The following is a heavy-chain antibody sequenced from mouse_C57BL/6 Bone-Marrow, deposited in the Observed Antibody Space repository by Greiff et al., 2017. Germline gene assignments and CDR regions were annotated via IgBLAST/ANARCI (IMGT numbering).Heavy chain of an antibody. J-gene: IGHJ3*01. CDR3: ARSKRRIEPFAY. Sequence: QVQLQQPGAELVKPGASVKLSCKASGYTFTSYWMHWVKQRPGQGLEWIAMIHPNSGSTNYNEKFKSKATLTVDKSSSTAYMQLSSLTSEDSAVYYCARSKRRIEPFAYWGQGTLVTVSA. CDR2: IHPNSGST. CDR1: GYTFTSYW. V-gene: IGHV1-64*01.